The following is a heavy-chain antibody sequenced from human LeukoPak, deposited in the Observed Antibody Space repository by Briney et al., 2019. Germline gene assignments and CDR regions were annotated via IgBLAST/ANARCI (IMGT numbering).Heavy chain of an antibody. V-gene: IGHV1-69*04. CDR3: ARGRVEQQLIYYYYHYMDV. CDR2: IIPILGIA. Sequence: SVKVSCKASGGTFSSYAISWVRQAPGQGLEWMGRIIPILGIANYAQKFQGRVTITADESTSTAYMELSSLRSEDTAVYYCARGRVEQQLIYYYYHYMDVWGKGTTVTVSS. CDR1: GGTFSSYA. D-gene: IGHD6-13*01. J-gene: IGHJ6*03.